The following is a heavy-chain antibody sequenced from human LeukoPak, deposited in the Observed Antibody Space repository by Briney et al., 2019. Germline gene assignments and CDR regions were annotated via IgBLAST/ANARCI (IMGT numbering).Heavy chain of an antibody. CDR1: GGSISNSSHY. Sequence: SETLSLTCTVSGGSISNSSHYWGWIRPPPGKGLEWIGSIYYSGSTYYNPSLKSRVTISVDTSKNQFSLKLSSVTAADTAVYYCARVSSSSRPNFDYWGQGTLVTVSS. CDR3: ARVSSSSRPNFDY. CDR2: IYYSGST. V-gene: IGHV4-39*01. J-gene: IGHJ4*02. D-gene: IGHD6-6*01.